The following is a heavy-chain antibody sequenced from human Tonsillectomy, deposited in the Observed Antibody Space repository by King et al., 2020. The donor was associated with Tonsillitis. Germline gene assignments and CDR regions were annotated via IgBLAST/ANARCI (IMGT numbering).Heavy chain of an antibody. CDR1: GFSLSTSGMR. J-gene: IGHJ4*02. Sequence: VTLKESGPALVKPTQTLTLTCTFSGFSLSTSGMRVSWIRQPPGKALEWLARIDWDDDKFYSTFLKTRLTISKDTSKNQVVLTMTNMDPVDTATYYCARTADGSSSAYFDYWGQGTLVTVSS. D-gene: IGHD6-6*01. CDR3: ARTADGSSSAYFDY. CDR2: IDWDDDK. V-gene: IGHV2-70*04.